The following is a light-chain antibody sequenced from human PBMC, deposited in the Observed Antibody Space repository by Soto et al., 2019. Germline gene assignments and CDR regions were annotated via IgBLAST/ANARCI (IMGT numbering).Light chain of an antibody. CDR2: DAS. CDR1: QDISDV. CDR3: QQFYDLPIT. Sequence: DIQMTQSPSALSASVGDRFTITCQASQDISDVLNWYQQQPGKAPKVLIYDASKLQTGVPSRFSGRGSGKDFTFTISSLQPDDSGTYYCQQFYDLPITFGQGTKVDIK. J-gene: IGKJ1*01. V-gene: IGKV1-33*01.